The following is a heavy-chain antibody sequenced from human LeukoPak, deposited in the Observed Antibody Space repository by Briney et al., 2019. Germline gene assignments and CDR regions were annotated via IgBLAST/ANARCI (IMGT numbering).Heavy chain of an antibody. J-gene: IGHJ4*02. CDR1: GYSFTSYW. D-gene: IGHD1-1*01. V-gene: IGHV5-51*01. Sequence: GESLKISCKGSGYSFTSYWIGWVRQMPGKGLEWMGIIYPGDSDTRYSPSFQGQVTISVDKSINTAYLQWSSLRASDTAMYYCAIRATTDYFDCWGQGTLVTVSS. CDR3: AIRATTDYFDC. CDR2: IYPGDSDT.